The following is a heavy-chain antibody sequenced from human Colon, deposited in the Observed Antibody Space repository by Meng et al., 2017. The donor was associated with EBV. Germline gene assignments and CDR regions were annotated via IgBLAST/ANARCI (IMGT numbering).Heavy chain of an antibody. CDR3: ARYGDYAPKD. V-gene: IGHV3-53*01. CDR2: IYSGGGT. Sequence: VPLVEPGGSLIQPGCSPRLSCAASGFTVTSNYMTWVRQAPGKGLECVSVIYSGGGTYLADSVKGRFTISRDNSKNTLYLQMNSLRAEATAVYYCARYGDYAPKDWGQGTLVTVSS. CDR1: GFTVTSNY. J-gene: IGHJ4*02. D-gene: IGHD4-17*01.